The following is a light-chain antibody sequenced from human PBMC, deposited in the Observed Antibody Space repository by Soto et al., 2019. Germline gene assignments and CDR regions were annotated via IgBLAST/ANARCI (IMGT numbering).Light chain of an antibody. Sequence: EIVLTQSPGTLSLSPGERATLSCRASQSVSSSYLAWYQQKPGQAPRLLIYGASSRATGIPDRFSGSGSGTDCTLTISRLEPEDFAVYYCQQYGSSPNTFGQGNKREIK. CDR3: QQYGSSPNT. J-gene: IGKJ2*01. V-gene: IGKV3-20*01. CDR2: GAS. CDR1: QSVSSSY.